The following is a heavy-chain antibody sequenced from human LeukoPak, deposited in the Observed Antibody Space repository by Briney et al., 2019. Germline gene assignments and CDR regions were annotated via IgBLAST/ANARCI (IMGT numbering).Heavy chain of an antibody. V-gene: IGHV4-34*01. CDR3: ARGPPHYDFWSGYSYFDY. Sequence: SETLSLTCAVYGGSFSGYYWSWIRQPPGKGLEWIGEIKHSGSTNYNPSLKSRVTISVDTSKNQFSLKLSSVTAADTAVYYCARGPPHYDFWSGYSYFDYWGQGTLVTVSS. D-gene: IGHD3-3*01. CDR1: GGSFSGYY. CDR2: IKHSGST. J-gene: IGHJ4*02.